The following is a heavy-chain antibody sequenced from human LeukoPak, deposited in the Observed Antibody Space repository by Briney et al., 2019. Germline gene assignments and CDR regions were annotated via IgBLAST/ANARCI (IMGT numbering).Heavy chain of an antibody. Sequence: SVKVSCKASGGTFNNYAISWVRQAPGQGLEWMGVLIPIFGSTNYAQRFQGRLTIITDESMSTAYMELSSLRSEDTAVYYCARSGHASISTWFDPWGQGTLVTVSS. CDR1: GGTFNNYA. CDR3: ARSGHASISTWFDP. J-gene: IGHJ5*02. V-gene: IGHV1-69*05. CDR2: LIPIFGST. D-gene: IGHD5-12*01.